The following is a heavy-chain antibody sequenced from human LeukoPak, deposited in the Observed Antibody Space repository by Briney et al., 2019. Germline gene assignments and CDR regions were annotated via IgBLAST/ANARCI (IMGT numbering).Heavy chain of an antibody. CDR2: INPLNGHT. V-gene: IGHV1-2*02. Sequence: GASVKVSCKASGYTFTGYYMHWVRQAPGQGLEWMGWINPLNGHTDYAQKFQGRVTMTTDTSTSTVYMELRSLRSDDTAVYYCARGSSWWGNWFDPWGQGTLVTVSS. CDR3: ARGSSWWGNWFDP. CDR1: GYTFTGYY. J-gene: IGHJ5*02. D-gene: IGHD6-13*01.